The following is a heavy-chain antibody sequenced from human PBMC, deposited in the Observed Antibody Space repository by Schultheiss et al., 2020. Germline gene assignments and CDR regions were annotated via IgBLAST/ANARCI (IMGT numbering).Heavy chain of an antibody. J-gene: IGHJ4*02. CDR3: AKADYDDGGFDY. D-gene: IGHD3-22*01. CDR1: GITFSTYV. CDR2: ISSSGGST. Sequence: GGSLRLSCAASGITFSTYVMSWVRQAPGKGLEWVSTISSSGGSTFYADSVKCRFTISRDNSKNTLYLQMHSLRAEDTAVYYCAKADYDDGGFDYWGQGTLVTVSS. V-gene: IGHV3-23*01.